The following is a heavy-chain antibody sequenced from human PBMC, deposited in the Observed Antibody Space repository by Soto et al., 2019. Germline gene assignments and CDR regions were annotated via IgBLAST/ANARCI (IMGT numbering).Heavy chain of an antibody. Sequence: SETLSLTCTVSGGSISSGGYYWSWIRQHPGKGLEWIGYIYYSGSTYYNPSLKSRVTISVDTSKNQFSLKLSSVTAADTAVYYCARDRLEHEIPYFDYWGQGTLVTVSS. CDR3: ARDRLEHEIPYFDY. V-gene: IGHV4-31*03. J-gene: IGHJ4*02. D-gene: IGHD1-1*01. CDR2: IYYSGST. CDR1: GGSISSGGYY.